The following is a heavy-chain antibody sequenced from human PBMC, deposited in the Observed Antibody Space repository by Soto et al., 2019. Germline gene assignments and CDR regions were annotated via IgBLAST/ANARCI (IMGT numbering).Heavy chain of an antibody. CDR2: IYHSGST. J-gene: IGHJ4*02. V-gene: IGHV4-30-2*01. D-gene: IGHD6-19*01. CDR1: GGSISSGGYS. CDR3: ARVSLEXWLIRGGKNXFDY. Sequence: PSETLSLTCAVSGGSISSGGYSWSWIRQPPGKGLEWIGYIYHSGSTYYNPSLKSRVTISVDKSKNQFSLKLISVTAADTAVYYCARVSLEXWLIRGGKNXFDYWGQGTLVTVSS.